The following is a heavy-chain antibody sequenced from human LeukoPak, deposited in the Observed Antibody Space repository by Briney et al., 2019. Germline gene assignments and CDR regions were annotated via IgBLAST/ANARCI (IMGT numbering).Heavy chain of an antibody. CDR1: GFTFSDYY. CDR3: ARRRVPPDAFDI. J-gene: IGHJ3*02. V-gene: IGHV3-11*01. Sequence: KPGRSLRLSCAASGFTFSDYYITWIRQAPGKGLEWVSYISGSGDAMYYADFVEGRFTISRDNAKNSLYLQMYSLRDEDTAVYYCARRRVPPDAFDIWGQGTVVTVSS. CDR2: ISGSGDAM.